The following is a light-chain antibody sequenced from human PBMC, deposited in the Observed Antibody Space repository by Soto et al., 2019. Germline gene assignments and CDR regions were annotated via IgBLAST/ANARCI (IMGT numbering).Light chain of an antibody. CDR3: QQYGDSTLT. CDR2: AAS. V-gene: IGKV3-20*01. CDR1: QSVSSSF. J-gene: IGKJ3*01. Sequence: ELVLTQSPGTRSLSPGERATLSGRASQSVSSSFLAWYQQRPGQAPRLLIYAASNTAPGIPDRFSGSGSGTDFNLTISRLEPEDCAVYECQQYGDSTLTSGPGTKVDI.